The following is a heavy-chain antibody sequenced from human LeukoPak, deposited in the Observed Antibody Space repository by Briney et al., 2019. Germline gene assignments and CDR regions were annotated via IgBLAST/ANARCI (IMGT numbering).Heavy chain of an antibody. CDR1: GFNFSGYW. D-gene: IGHD6-19*01. CDR3: ACTIAVGY. CDR2: IKEDGSEK. J-gene: IGHJ4*02. V-gene: IGHV3-7*01. Sequence: GGSLGLSCAASGFNFSGYWMTWVRLAPGKGLEWVANIKEDGSEKHYADSVKGRFTISRDNAKNSLYLQMDTLRFEDTAVYYCACTIAVGYWGRGTLVTVSS.